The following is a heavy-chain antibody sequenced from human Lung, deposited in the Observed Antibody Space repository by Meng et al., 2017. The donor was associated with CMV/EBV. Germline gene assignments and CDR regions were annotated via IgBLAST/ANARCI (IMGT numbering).Heavy chain of an antibody. D-gene: IGHD4-23*01. CDR3: ARGGVTPSL. CDR1: GFTFSSYS. V-gene: IGHV3-48*04. CDR2: ISSSSSTI. J-gene: IGHJ4*02. Sequence: GGSXRLSCAASGFTFSSYSMNWVRQAPGKGLEGVSYISSSSSTIYYADSVKGRFTISRDNAKNSLYLQMSSLRAEDTAVYYCARGGVTPSLWGQGTLVTVSS.